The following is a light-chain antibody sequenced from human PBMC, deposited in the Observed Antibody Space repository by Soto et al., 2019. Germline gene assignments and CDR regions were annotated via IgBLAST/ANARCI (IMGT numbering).Light chain of an antibody. CDR1: RSDVGRYNY. J-gene: IGLJ2*01. V-gene: IGLV2-14*01. CDR2: EVT. CDR3: SSYSTTISPHVL. Sequence: QSALTQPASVSGSPGQSITISCTGTRSDVGRYNYVSWYQQHPGKAPKLLIYEVTYRPSGVSTRFSASKSGSTASLTSSGIQAEDEADYYCSSYSTTISPHVLFGGGTKLTVL.